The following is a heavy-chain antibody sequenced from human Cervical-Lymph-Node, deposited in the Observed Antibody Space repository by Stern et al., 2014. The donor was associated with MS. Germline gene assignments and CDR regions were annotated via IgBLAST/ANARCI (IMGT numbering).Heavy chain of an antibody. J-gene: IGHJ4*02. CDR3: ARGYGNYVD. V-gene: IGHV4-4*07. CDR1: GGSISDYY. CDR2: IYISGSI. D-gene: IGHD3-3*01. Sequence: VQLVESGPGLVKPSEPLSLTCTVSGGSISDYYWTWIRQSAGKGLEWIGRIYISGSINYNPSLQSRVTMSVDMSKNQFSLNFNSVTAADTAVYYCARGYGNYVDWGQGTLVTVSS.